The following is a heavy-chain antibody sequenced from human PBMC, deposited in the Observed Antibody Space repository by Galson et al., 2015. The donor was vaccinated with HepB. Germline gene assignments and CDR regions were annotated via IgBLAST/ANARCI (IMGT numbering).Heavy chain of an antibody. CDR1: GFTFSSYS. CDR3: ARDKMVRGVIINGGAPDY. Sequence: SLTLSCAASGFTFSSYSMNWVRQAPGKGLEWVSYISSSSSTIYYADSVKGRFTISRDNAKNSLYLQMNSLRAEDTAVYYCARDKMVRGVIINGGAPDYWGQGTLVTVSS. D-gene: IGHD3-10*01. CDR2: ISSSSSTI. V-gene: IGHV3-48*01. J-gene: IGHJ4*02.